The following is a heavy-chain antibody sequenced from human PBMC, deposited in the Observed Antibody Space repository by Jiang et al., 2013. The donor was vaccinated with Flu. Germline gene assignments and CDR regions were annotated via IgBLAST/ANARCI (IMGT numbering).Heavy chain of an antibody. D-gene: IGHD3-16*01. CDR2: IWYDGSNK. Sequence: GLVQPGGSLRLSCAASGFTFSSYGMHWVRQAPGKGLEWVAVIWYDGSNKYYADSVKGRFTISRDNSKNTLYLQMNSLRAEDTAVYYCARDFWGTHYGMDVWGQGTTVTVSS. V-gene: IGHV3-33*01. J-gene: IGHJ6*02. CDR1: GFTFSSYG. CDR3: ARDFWGTHYGMDV.